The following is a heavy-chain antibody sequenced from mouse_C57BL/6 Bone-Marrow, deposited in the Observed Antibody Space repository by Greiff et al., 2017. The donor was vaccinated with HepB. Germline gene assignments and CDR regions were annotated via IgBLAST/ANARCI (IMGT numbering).Heavy chain of an antibody. J-gene: IGHJ2*01. Sequence: EVQLQQSGAELVRPGASVKLSCTASGFNIKDDYMHWVKQRPEQGLEWIGWIDPENGDTEYASKFQGKATITADTSSNTAYLQLSSLTSEHTAVYYCTSIIYYYGPGDYWGQGTTLTVSS. V-gene: IGHV14-4*01. CDR3: TSIIYYYGPGDY. D-gene: IGHD1-1*01. CDR1: GFNIKDDY. CDR2: IDPENGDT.